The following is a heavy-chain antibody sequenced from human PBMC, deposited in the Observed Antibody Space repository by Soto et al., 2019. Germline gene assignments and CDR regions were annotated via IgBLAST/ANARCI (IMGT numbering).Heavy chain of an antibody. V-gene: IGHV3-15*01. CDR2: IKSRADGGTT. CDR1: GFSFSNAW. J-gene: IGHJ4*02. D-gene: IGHD1-26*01. Sequence: EVQLVESGGDFVKPGGSLRVSCAVSGFSFSNAWMSWVRQAPGKGLEWVGRIKSRADGGTTDYTSPVKGTFTISRDDSQNTVFLQMNSLKTEDTAVYYGAAHVWEFFPLDYWGQGTLVTVSS. CDR3: AAHVWEFFPLDY.